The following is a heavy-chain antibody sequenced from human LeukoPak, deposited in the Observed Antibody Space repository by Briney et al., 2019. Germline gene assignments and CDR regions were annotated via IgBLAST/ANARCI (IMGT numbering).Heavy chain of an antibody. D-gene: IGHD6-13*01. J-gene: IGHJ5*02. CDR2: IIPIFGTA. CDR1: GGTFSSYA. Sequence: SVTVSCKASGGTFSSYAISWVRQAPGQGLEWMGGIIPIFGTANYAQKFQGRVTITTDESTSTAYMELSSLRSEDTAVYYCARGVAAAGHNWFDPWGQGTLVTVSS. CDR3: ARGVAAAGHNWFDP. V-gene: IGHV1-69*05.